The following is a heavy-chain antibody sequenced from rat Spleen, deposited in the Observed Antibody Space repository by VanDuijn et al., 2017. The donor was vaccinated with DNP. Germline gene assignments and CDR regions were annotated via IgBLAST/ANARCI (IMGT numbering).Heavy chain of an antibody. J-gene: IGHJ2*01. V-gene: IGHV5-22*01. D-gene: IGHD1-2*01. CDR3: ASWSPIAPISTSNY. CDR2: ISYEGRST. CDR1: GFTFSDYY. Sequence: EVRLVESGGGLVQPGRSLKLSCAASGFTFSDYYMAWVRQAPKKGLEWVASISYEGRSTYYGDSVKGRFTISRDNARNTLYLQMDSLRSEDTATYYCASWSPIAPISTSNYWGQGVMVTVSS.